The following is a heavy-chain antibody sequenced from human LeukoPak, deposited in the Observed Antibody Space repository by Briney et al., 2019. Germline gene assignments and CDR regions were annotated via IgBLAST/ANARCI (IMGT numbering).Heavy chain of an antibody. V-gene: IGHV3-48*04. Sequence: GGSLRLSCAASGFTFNTYSMNWVRQAPGKGLEWVSYISSTSDPIYYAGSVKGRFTISRDNAKNSLYLQMNSLRAEDTAVYYCTRDPGRVRGVLGFDYWGQGTLVTVSS. CDR1: GFTFNTYS. CDR3: TRDPGRVRGVLGFDY. J-gene: IGHJ4*02. CDR2: ISSTSDPI. D-gene: IGHD3-10*01.